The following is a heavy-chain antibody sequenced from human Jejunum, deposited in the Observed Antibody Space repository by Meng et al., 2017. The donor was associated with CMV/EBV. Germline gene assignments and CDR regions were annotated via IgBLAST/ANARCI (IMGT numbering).Heavy chain of an antibody. V-gene: IGHV4-31*03. Sequence: CTVSGGSITSGDYYWSWIRQHPGKGLEGIGYIYRSGTTYHNPSLKSRFAISVDTSKNQFPLNLNSVTAADTAVYFCAGGSGGVTGFDYWGQGSLVTVSS. CDR1: GGSITSGDYY. J-gene: IGHJ4*02. CDR3: AGGSGGVTGFDY. D-gene: IGHD3-16*01. CDR2: IYRSGTT.